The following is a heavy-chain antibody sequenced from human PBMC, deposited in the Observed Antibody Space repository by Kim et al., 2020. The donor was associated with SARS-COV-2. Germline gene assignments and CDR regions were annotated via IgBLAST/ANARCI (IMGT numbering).Heavy chain of an antibody. CDR2: MNADSGNT. D-gene: IGHD3-10*02. V-gene: IGHV1-8*02. J-gene: IGHJ4*01. CDR3: ARVPRAAVRGAAYFVD. Sequence: ASVKVSCKASGYTFTSYAIHWVRQAPGQGLEWMGWMNADSGNTGYAQKFQGRVTMTRNTSVSTAYMELSSLRSEDTAVYYCARVPRAAVRGAAYFVD. CDR1: GYTFTSYA.